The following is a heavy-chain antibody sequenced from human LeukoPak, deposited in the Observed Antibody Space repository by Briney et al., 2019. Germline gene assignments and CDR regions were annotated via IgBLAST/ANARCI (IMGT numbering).Heavy chain of an antibody. CDR2: ISSSSSYI. Sequence: GGSLRLSCAASEFTFSSYSMNWVRQAPGKGLEWVSSISSSSSYIYYADSVKGRFTISRDNAKNSLYLQMNSLRAEDTAVYYCARDTVLWFGEIDYWGQGTLVTVSS. CDR1: EFTFSSYS. J-gene: IGHJ4*02. V-gene: IGHV3-21*01. CDR3: ARDTVLWFGEIDY. D-gene: IGHD3-10*01.